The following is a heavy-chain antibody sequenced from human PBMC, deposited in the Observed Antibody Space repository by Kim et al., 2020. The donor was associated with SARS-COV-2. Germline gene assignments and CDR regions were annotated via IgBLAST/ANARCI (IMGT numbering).Heavy chain of an antibody. V-gene: IGHV1-46*01. CDR2: ST. CDR3: ARESGGYPDY. J-gene: IGHJ4*02. Sequence: STSYAQKFRGRVTMTRDTSTSTVYMELSSLRSEDTAVYYCARESGGYPDYWGQGTLVTVSS. D-gene: IGHD2-8*02.